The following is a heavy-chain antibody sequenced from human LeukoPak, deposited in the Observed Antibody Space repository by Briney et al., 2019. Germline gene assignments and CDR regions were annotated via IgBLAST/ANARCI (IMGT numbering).Heavy chain of an antibody. CDR3: ARDASGYQTEYFQH. CDR2: INPNSGGT. CDR1: GYTFTGYY. D-gene: IGHD3-22*01. V-gene: IGHV1-2*02. Sequence: ASVKVSCKASGYTFTGYYMHWVRQAPGQGLEWMGWINPNSGGTNYAQKFQGRVTMTRDTSISTAYMELSRLRSDDTAVYYCARDASGYQTEYFQHWGQGTLVTVSS. J-gene: IGHJ1*01.